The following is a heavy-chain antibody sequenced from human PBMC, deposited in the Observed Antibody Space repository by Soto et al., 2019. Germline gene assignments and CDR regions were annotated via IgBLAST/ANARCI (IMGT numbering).Heavy chain of an antibody. D-gene: IGHD3-10*01. CDR1: GGSVSNISEN. CDR3: ARGVGFGYYYYHMDL. Sequence: SETLSLTCIVPGGSVSNISENWSWVRQPPGKGLEWIGYIYYSGSADYNPSLGRRVTISLDTSKNRFSLKLSSVTTADTAVYYSARGVGFGYYYYHMDLWGQGTTVTVSS. J-gene: IGHJ6*02. CDR2: IYYSGSA. V-gene: IGHV4-61*01.